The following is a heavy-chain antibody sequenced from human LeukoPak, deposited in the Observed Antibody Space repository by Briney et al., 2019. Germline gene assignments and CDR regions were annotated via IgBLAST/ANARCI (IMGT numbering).Heavy chain of an antibody. CDR1: GGSIRSSYYY. CDR2: IYDSGST. Sequence: SETLSLTCTVSGGSIRSSYYYWGWIRQPPGKGLEWIGSIYDSGSTYYDPSLKSRVTISVDTSKNQFSLKLSSVTAADTAVYYCAGRFLEWLLDYWGQGTLVTVSS. D-gene: IGHD3-3*01. CDR3: AGRFLEWLLDY. J-gene: IGHJ4*02. V-gene: IGHV4-39*01.